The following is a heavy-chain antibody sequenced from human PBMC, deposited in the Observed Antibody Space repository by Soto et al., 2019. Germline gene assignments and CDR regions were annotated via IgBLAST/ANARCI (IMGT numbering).Heavy chain of an antibody. J-gene: IGHJ5*02. CDR1: GFTFSRYA. Sequence: EVQLLESGGGLVQPGGSLRLSCAASGFTFSRYAMSWVRQAPGKGLEWVSAISGSGGSTYYADSVKGRFTISRDNSKNTLYLQMNSLRAEDTAVYYCAKDRSAAGKPNWFDPWGQGTLVTVSS. V-gene: IGHV3-23*01. CDR2: ISGSGGST. D-gene: IGHD6-13*01. CDR3: AKDRSAAGKPNWFDP.